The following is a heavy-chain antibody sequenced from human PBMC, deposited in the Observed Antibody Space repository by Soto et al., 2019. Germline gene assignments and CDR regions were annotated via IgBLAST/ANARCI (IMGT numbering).Heavy chain of an antibody. Sequence: GGSLRLSCAASGFTFSSYGMNWVRQAPGKGLEWVGVIWYDGSNKYYADSVKSLFTISRDNSKNTLYLQMNILRAEDTAVYCCARDLGGYCSGGSCYPDYWGQGTLVTVSS. V-gene: IGHV3-33*01. J-gene: IGHJ4*02. CDR1: GFTFSSYG. CDR3: ARDLGGYCSGGSCYPDY. CDR2: IWYDGSNK. D-gene: IGHD2-15*01.